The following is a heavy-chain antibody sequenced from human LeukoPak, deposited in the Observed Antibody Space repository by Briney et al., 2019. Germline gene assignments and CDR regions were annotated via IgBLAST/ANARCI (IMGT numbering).Heavy chain of an antibody. CDR3: ARMDSSGYYQRHDAFDT. Sequence: SETLSLTCTVSGGSISSGGYYWSWIRQHPGKGLEWIGYIYYSGSTYYNPSLKSRVTISVDTSKNQFSLKLSSVTAADTAVYYCARMDSSGYYQRHDAFDTWGQGTMVTVSS. V-gene: IGHV4-31*03. J-gene: IGHJ3*02. CDR1: GGSISSGGYY. CDR2: IYYSGST. D-gene: IGHD3-22*01.